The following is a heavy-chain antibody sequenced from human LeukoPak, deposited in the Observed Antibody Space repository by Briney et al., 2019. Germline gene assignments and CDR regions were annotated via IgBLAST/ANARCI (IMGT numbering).Heavy chain of an antibody. Sequence: SVKVSCKASGYTFTSYAISWVRQAPGQGLEWMGGIIPIFGTANYAQKFQGRVTITADEYTSTAYMELSSLRSEDTAVYYCARTGDDTSGNYGSSLDYWGQGTLVTVSS. CDR3: ARTGDDTSGNYGSSLDY. D-gene: IGHD3-22*01. V-gene: IGHV1-69*13. CDR2: IIPIFGTA. CDR1: GYTFTSYA. J-gene: IGHJ4*02.